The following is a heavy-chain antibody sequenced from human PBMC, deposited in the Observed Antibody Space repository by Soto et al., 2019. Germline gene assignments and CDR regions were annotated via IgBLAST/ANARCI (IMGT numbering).Heavy chain of an antibody. Sequence: SETLSLTCTVSGDSISSYYWTWIRQPPGKGLEWIAFIYYGGSINYNPSLKSRVAISVDTSKNQFSLNLNSVTAADTAVYYCARTPTPWGQGTLVTVSS. J-gene: IGHJ5*02. CDR3: ARTPTP. CDR1: GDSISSYY. V-gene: IGHV4-59*08. CDR2: IYYGGSI. D-gene: IGHD1-26*01.